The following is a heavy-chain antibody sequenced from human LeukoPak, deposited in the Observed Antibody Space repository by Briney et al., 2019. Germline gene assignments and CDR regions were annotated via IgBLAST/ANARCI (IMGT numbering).Heavy chain of an antibody. Sequence: GGSLRLSCAASGFTFSSYAMSWVRQAPGKGLEWVSAISGSGGSTYYADSVKGRFTISRDNSKNTLYLQMNSLRAEDTAVYYCTKDPLADYYYYGMDVWGQGTTVTVSS. CDR2: ISGSGGST. V-gene: IGHV3-23*01. CDR1: GFTFSSYA. CDR3: TKDPLADYYYYGMDV. D-gene: IGHD6-6*01. J-gene: IGHJ6*02.